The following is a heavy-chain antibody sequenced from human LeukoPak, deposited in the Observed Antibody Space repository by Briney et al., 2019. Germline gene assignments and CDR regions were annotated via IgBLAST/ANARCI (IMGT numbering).Heavy chain of an antibody. CDR1: GGSVSSGTYY. CDR2: IYYTGNT. Sequence: SETLSLTCTVSGGSVSSGTYYWSWIRQPPGKGLEWIGHIYYTGNTHYVPSLKSRVTMSVDTPKNQFSLKLSSVTAADTAVYYCARGLEMATTDFDYWGQGTLVTVSS. D-gene: IGHD5-24*01. CDR3: ARGLEMATTDFDY. J-gene: IGHJ4*02. V-gene: IGHV4-61*01.